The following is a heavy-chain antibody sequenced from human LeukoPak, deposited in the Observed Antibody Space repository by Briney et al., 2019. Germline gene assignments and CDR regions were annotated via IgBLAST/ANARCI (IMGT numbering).Heavy chain of an antibody. CDR1: GFTFSRHS. Sequence: PGGSMRLSCVVYGFTFSRHSMNWDRQAPGEGLEWVSYISSSSNIKYYADSVKGRFTISRDSATNSLFLQMSSLRVEDTAVYYCATWDGDEKVYCGEGTMVIVSS. J-gene: IGHJ4*02. D-gene: IGHD2-21*01. CDR3: ATWDGDEKVY. CDR2: ISSSSNIK. V-gene: IGHV3-48*01.